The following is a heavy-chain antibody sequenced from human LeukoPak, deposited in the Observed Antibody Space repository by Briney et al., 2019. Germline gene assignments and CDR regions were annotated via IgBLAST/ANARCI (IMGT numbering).Heavy chain of an antibody. CDR3: ARSTYYYSYMDV. Sequence: GESLKFSCKGSGYSFASYWIGWVRQMPGKGLEWMGIIFPGDSDTRYSPSFQGQVTISADKSISTAYLQWSSLKTSDTAMFYCARSTYYYSYMDVWGKGTTVTVSS. CDR1: GYSFASYW. CDR2: IFPGDSDT. V-gene: IGHV5-51*01. J-gene: IGHJ6*03.